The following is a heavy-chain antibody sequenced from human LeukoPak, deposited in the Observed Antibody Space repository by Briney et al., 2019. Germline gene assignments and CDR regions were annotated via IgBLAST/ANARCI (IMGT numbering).Heavy chain of an antibody. CDR1: GFSFSSCS. D-gene: IGHD3-22*01. V-gene: IGHV3-48*01. CDR3: ERDPRYYSDLYYFDY. CDR2: IDSSSSTI. J-gene: IGHJ4*02. Sequence: GGSLRLSCAASGFSFSSCSMNWVRQAPGKGLEWVSYIDSSSSTIYYADSVKGRFTVSRNTAKSSLFLQMISLRAEDTAVYYCERDPRYYSDLYYFDYWGQGTLVTVSS.